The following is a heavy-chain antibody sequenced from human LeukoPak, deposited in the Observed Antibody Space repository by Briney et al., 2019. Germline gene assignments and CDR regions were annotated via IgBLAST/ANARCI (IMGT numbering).Heavy chain of an antibody. CDR1: GGSFSGYY. J-gene: IGHJ6*03. Sequence: PSETLSLTCAVYGGSFSGYYWSWIRQPPGKGLERIGKINHSGSTNYNPSLKSRVTISVDTSKNQFSLKLSSVTAADTAVYYCARHASKYYYDSSGYPLSYYYMDVWGKGTTVTISS. CDR2: INHSGST. V-gene: IGHV4-34*01. CDR3: ARHASKYYYDSSGYPLSYYYMDV. D-gene: IGHD3-22*01.